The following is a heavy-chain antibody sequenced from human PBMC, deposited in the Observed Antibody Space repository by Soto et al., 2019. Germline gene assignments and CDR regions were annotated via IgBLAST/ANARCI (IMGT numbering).Heavy chain of an antibody. CDR1: GGTFSSYT. Sequence: QVQLVQSGAEVKKPGSSVKVSCKASGGTFSSYTISWVRQAPGQGLEWMGRIIPILGISNYAQKVQGRVTITADKSTSAAYVELSSVRSEDTGVYYCAREEYYYGSGAFFDYWGQGTLVTVSS. CDR2: IIPILGIS. J-gene: IGHJ4*02. CDR3: AREEYYYGSGAFFDY. D-gene: IGHD3-10*01. V-gene: IGHV1-69*08.